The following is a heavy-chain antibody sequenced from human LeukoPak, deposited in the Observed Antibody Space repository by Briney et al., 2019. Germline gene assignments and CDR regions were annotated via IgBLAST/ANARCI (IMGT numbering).Heavy chain of an antibody. D-gene: IGHD3-22*01. J-gene: IGHJ6*03. Sequence: GRSLRLSCAVSGFTFDDYAMHWVRQVPGKGLEWVSGISWNSDTIGLADSVKGRFTISRDNAKNSLYLQMNSLRTGDTAVYYCAKGSKLVLITRDHYMAVWGKGTTVTVSS. CDR3: AKGSKLVLITRDHYMAV. V-gene: IGHV3-9*01. CDR2: ISWNSDTI. CDR1: GFTFDDYA.